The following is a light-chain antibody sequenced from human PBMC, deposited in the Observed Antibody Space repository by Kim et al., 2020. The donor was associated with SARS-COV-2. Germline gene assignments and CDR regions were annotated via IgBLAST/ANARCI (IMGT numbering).Light chain of an antibody. V-gene: IGLV2-11*01. CDR1: SSDVGSYNY. CDR3: CSYAGSVV. J-gene: IGLJ2*01. Sequence: PGKSVTISCTGKSSDVGSYNYVSGYQQHPGKAPKLIIYDVTKRPSGVPDRFSGSKSGNTASLTISGLQAEDEADYYCCSYAGSVVFGGGTQLTVL. CDR2: DVT.